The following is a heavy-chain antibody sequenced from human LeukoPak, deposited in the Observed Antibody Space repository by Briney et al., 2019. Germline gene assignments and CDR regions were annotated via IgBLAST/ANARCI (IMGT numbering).Heavy chain of an antibody. CDR2: IRSKHYGGTT. CDR1: GFTFGDYI. J-gene: IGHJ4*02. CDR3: TSGSATGTGSGY. D-gene: IGHD6-13*01. Sequence: GGSLRLSCTTSGFTFGDYIMSWVRQAPGKGLEWVGFIRSKHYGGTTDYAASVKGRFTISRDDSKSIAYLQMNSLKTEDTAVYYCTSGSATGTGSGYWGQGTLVTVSS. V-gene: IGHV3-49*04.